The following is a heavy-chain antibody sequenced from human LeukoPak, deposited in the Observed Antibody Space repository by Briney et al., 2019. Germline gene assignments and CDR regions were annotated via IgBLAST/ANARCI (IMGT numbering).Heavy chain of an antibody. Sequence: GGSLRLSCAASGFIFSSYGMSWVRQAPGKGLEWVSGISGRGGATYSADSVKGRLTISRDNSKNTLYLHMNSLRAEDTAIYYRAKSQSLLSLGGPFDSWGQGTLVTVSS. CDR2: ISGRGGAT. J-gene: IGHJ4*02. CDR3: AKSQSLLSLGGPFDS. CDR1: GFIFSSYG. D-gene: IGHD3-16*01. V-gene: IGHV3-23*01.